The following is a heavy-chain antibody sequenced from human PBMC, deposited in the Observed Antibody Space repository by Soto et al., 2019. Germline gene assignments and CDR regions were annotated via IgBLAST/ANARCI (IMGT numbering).Heavy chain of an antibody. CDR2: INPNGGST. CDR1: GYTFINYY. V-gene: IGHV1-46*01. CDR3: AREKWLVRRNDPFDI. J-gene: IGHJ3*02. D-gene: IGHD6-19*01. Sequence: RASVQVSCKASGYTFINYYVHWVRQAPGQGLEWMGIINPNGGSTTYAQKFQGRVTLTRDTSTNTVNMELSSLRSEDTAVYYCAREKWLVRRNDPFDIWGQGTMVTVSS.